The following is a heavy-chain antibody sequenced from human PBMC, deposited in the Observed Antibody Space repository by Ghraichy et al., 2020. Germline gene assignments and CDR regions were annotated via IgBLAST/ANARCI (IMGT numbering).Heavy chain of an antibody. CDR3: ARDYDQSFDS. Sequence: SQTLSLTCAISGDSVSTKYAAWNWIRQSPSRGLEWLGRTYYRTKWHNEYAVSVERRITINPDTSKNQFSLQLTSVTPEDTAVYYCARDYDQSFDSWGQGTLVTVSS. D-gene: IGHD3-22*01. CDR1: GDSVSTKYAA. V-gene: IGHV6-1*01. J-gene: IGHJ4*02. CDR2: TYYRTKWHN.